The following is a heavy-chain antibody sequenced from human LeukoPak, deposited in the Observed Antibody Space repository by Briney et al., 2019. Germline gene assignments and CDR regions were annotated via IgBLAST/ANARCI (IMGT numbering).Heavy chain of an antibody. D-gene: IGHD6-13*01. V-gene: IGHV3-15*01. CDR1: GLTSSNAW. CDR3: TTVRGSSWQYFRH. CDR2: IKRKIDGGTT. J-gene: IGHJ1*01. Sequence: PGRSLRLSCAASGLTSSNAWMSWVRHAPGEGLEWVGRIKRKIDGGTTDYAAPVKGRFTISRDDSKNTVYLQMNSLKTEDTAVYYCTTVRGSSWQYFRHWGQGTLVTVSS.